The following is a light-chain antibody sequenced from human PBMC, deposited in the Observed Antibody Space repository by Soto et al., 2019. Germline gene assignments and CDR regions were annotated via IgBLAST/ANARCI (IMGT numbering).Light chain of an antibody. CDR3: AAWDDSLHVI. J-gene: IGLJ2*01. V-gene: IGLV1-44*01. CDR2: NDN. CDR1: SSNIGSRT. Sequence: QSALTQPPSASATPGQRVTISCSGSSSNIGSRTVNWYQQLPGSAPKLLVYNDNQRPSGVPDRFSGSKSGTSASLAISGLQSEDEADYYCAAWDDSLHVIFGGGTNLTVL.